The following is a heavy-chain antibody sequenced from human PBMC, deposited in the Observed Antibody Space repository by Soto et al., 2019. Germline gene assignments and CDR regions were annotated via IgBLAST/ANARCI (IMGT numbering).Heavy chain of an antibody. CDR1: GGSISSHF. CDR3: ARTSHYYAMDV. V-gene: IGHV4-59*11. CDR2: IYYSGST. Sequence: QVQLQESGPGLVKPSETLSLTCTVSGGSISSHFWTWIRQPPGKGLESIGYIYYSGSTNYNPSLRSRVNITFDKSKSQFSLNLRSVTAADTAVYYCARTSHYYAMDVWGQGTTVIVSS. J-gene: IGHJ6*02.